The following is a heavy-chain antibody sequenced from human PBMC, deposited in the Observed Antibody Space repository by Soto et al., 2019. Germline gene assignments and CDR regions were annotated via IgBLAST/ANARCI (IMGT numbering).Heavy chain of an antibody. V-gene: IGHV4-59*01. D-gene: IGHD6-19*01. Sequence: SEPLSLTCTVSGGSISSYYWSWIRQPPGKGLEWIGYIYYSGSTKYNPSLRSRVTISVDTSKNQFSLKLTSVTAADTAVYYCARSGSGSGWLGGQGTLVTVSS. CDR2: IYYSGST. J-gene: IGHJ4*02. CDR1: GGSISSYY. CDR3: ARSGSGSGWL.